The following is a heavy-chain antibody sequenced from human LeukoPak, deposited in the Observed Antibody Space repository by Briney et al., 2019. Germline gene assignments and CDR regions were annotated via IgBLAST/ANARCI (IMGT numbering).Heavy chain of an antibody. Sequence: GGSLRLSCAASGFTFSSYGMHWVRQAPGKGLEWVAVISYDGSNKYYADSVKGRFTISRDNSKNTLYLQMNSLRAEDTAVYYCARAHNWKYGSFDFWGQGTLVTVSS. CDR2: ISYDGSNK. J-gene: IGHJ4*02. D-gene: IGHD1-7*01. CDR3: ARAHNWKYGSFDF. V-gene: IGHV3-30*03. CDR1: GFTFSSYG.